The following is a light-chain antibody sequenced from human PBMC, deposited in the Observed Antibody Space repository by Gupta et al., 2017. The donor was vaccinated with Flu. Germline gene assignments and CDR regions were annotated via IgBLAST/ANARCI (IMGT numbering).Light chain of an antibody. CDR2: DVS. Sequence: EIVLTQSPATLSLSLGERATLSSRVSKDVSSYLDWYQQKPGQAPRLLIYDVSNRATGIPARFSGSGSGTDFTRTISSLEPEDFALYYCLQRANWPYTFGPGTKLEIK. J-gene: IGKJ2*01. CDR1: KDVSSY. CDR3: LQRANWPYT. V-gene: IGKV3D-11*01.